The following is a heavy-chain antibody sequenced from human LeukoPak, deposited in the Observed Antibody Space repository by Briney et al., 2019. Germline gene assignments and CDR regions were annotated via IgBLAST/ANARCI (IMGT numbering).Heavy chain of an antibody. CDR3: ARLLYYDILTGPANAARYGEDYYYYYMDV. V-gene: IGHV4-39*01. CDR1: GGSISSSSYY. J-gene: IGHJ6*03. D-gene: IGHD3-9*01. CDR2: IYYSGST. Sequence: PSETLSLTCTVSGGSISSSSYYWGWIRQPPGKGLEWIGSIYYSGSTYYNPSLKSRVTISVDTSKNQFSLKLSSVTAADTAVYYCARLLYYDILTGPANAARYGEDYYYYYMDVWGKGTTVTISS.